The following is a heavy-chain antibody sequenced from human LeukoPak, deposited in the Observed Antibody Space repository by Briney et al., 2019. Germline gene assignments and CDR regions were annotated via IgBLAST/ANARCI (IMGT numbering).Heavy chain of an antibody. CDR1: GYSISSGYY. Sequence: SETLSLTCTVSGYSISSGYYWGWIRQPPGKGLEWIGSIYHSGSTNYNPSLTSRITISVDTSKNQFSLKLSSVTAADTAVYYCARMRLWFGELSSGNYYHHYMDVWGKGTTVTISS. D-gene: IGHD3-10*01. CDR2: IYHSGST. J-gene: IGHJ6*03. CDR3: ARMRLWFGELSSGNYYHHYMDV. V-gene: IGHV4-38-2*02.